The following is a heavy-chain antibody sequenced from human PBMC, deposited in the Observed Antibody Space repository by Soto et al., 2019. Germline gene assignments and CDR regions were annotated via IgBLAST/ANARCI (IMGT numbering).Heavy chain of an antibody. J-gene: IGHJ6*02. V-gene: IGHV6-1*01. CDR3: ARDRRLGYCSSTSCTPNLYYYYYGMDV. CDR2: TYYRSKWYN. CDR1: GDSVSSNSAA. Sequence: SQTLSLTCAISGDSVSSNSAAWNWIRQSPSRGLEWLGRTYYRSKWYNDYAVSVKSRITINPDTSKNQFSLQLNSVTPEDTAVYYCARDRRLGYCSSTSCTPNLYYYYYGMDVWGQGTTVTVS. D-gene: IGHD2-2*01.